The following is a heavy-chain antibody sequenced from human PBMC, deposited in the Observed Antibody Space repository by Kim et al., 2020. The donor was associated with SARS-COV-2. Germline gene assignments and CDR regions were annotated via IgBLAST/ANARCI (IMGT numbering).Heavy chain of an antibody. V-gene: IGHV3-9*01. Sequence: SVKGRFTISRDNAKNSLYLQMNSLRAEDTALYYCAKVGGLVAGGGYGMDVWGQGTTVTVSS. CDR3: AKVGGLVAGGGYGMDV. J-gene: IGHJ6*02. D-gene: IGHD6-19*01.